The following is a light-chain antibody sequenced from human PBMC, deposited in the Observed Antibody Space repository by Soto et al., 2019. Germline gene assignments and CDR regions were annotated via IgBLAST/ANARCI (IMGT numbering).Light chain of an antibody. Sequence: IVMTQSPATLSVSPEERAILSFRASQSISINLAWYQQKPGQAPRLLIYAASNRATGVPARFSGSWSGTEFTLTISSLQSEDFAVYYCQQYNNWITFGQGTRLEIK. J-gene: IGKJ5*01. CDR1: QSISIN. CDR3: QQYNNWIT. CDR2: AAS. V-gene: IGKV3-15*01.